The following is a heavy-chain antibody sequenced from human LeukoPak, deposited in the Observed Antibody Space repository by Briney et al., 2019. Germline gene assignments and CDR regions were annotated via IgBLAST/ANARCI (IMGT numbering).Heavy chain of an antibody. CDR3: ARDFLSNRDTAPHF. D-gene: IGHD5-18*01. J-gene: IGHJ4*02. CDR1: GYSMRSGYY. V-gene: IGHV4-38-2*02. CDR2: IHHSGNT. Sequence: SENLSLTCTVSGYSMRSGYYWGWIRQPPGKGLEWIGSIHHSGNTYCNPSLRSRVTMSVDTSKNQFSLTLSSVTAADTAVYYCARDFLSNRDTAPHFWGQGTLVIVSS.